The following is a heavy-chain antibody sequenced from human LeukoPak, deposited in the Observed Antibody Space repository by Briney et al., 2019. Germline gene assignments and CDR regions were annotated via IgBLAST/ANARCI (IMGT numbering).Heavy chain of an antibody. D-gene: IGHD2-15*01. CDR3: ARDEDFAGAY. V-gene: IGHV1-46*01. Sequence: GASVKVSCKASGYTFTSHYMHWVRQAPGQGLEWMGLINPTGTSTGYAQKFQGRVTMTRDMSTSTDYMELSSLRSEDTAIYYCARDEDFAGAYWGQGTLVTVSS. CDR2: INPTGTST. CDR1: GYTFTSHY. J-gene: IGHJ4*02.